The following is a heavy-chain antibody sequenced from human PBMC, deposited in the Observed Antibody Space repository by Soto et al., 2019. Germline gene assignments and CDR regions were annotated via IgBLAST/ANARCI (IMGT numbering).Heavy chain of an antibody. CDR2: ISYDGKNE. J-gene: IGHJ4*02. D-gene: IGHD1-1*01. CDR1: GFTFRAYG. CDR3: AKYLVAFTTGRRSPFGS. V-gene: IGHV3-30*18. Sequence: QVQLVESGGGVVQPGGSLRLSCAPSGFTFRAYGMHWVRQAPGKGLEWVAVISYDGKNEYYADSVKGRFSISRDSSKNTQYLQMNSLPAEDTAEYYCAKYLVAFTTGRRSPFGSWGQGTLVTVAS.